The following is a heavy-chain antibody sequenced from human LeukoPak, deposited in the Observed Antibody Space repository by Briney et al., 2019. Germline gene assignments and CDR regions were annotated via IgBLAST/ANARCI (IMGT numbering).Heavy chain of an antibody. CDR3: ARRAGSYYDSSGYYYVTGDWFDP. CDR1: GGSISPHY. CDR2: IYYSGTT. D-gene: IGHD3-22*01. J-gene: IGHJ5*02. Sequence: SETLSLTCSISGGSISPHYWSWIRQPPGGGLEWIGYIYYSGTTNYNPSLKSRVTISVDTSKNQFSLKLSSVTAADTAVYYCARRAGSYYDSSGYYYVTGDWFDPWGQGTLVTVSS. V-gene: IGHV4-59*08.